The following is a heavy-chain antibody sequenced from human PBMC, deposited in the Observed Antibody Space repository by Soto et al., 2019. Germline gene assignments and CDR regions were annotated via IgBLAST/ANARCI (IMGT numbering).Heavy chain of an antibody. CDR2: SGTSGVGN. CDR3: ARDWSYSFDY. V-gene: IGHV3-48*01. J-gene: IGHJ4*02. D-gene: IGHD4-4*01. CDR1: GFTFSSYS. Sequence: EVQLVESGGGLAQPGGSLRLSCAASGFTFSSYSMNWVRQAPGKGLEWISYSGTSGVGNYYADFVKGRFTISRDNAKNSVYLQMNNLRTEDTAVYYCARDWSYSFDYWGQGALVTVSS.